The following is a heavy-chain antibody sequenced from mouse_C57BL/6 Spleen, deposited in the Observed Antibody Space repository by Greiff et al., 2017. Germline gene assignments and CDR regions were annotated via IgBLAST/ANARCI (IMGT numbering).Heavy chain of an antibody. CDR2: ISRGGDYI. CDR1: GYTFSSYS. Sequence: EVQRVESGAGLVKPGGSLKLSCAASGYTFSSYSMSWVRQTPEQRLEWVAYISRGGDYIYYADTVKGRSTLSRDKARNTLYLQISSLKSEDAAVCYSERGELYAMDYWGQGTSVTVSS. CDR3: ERGELYAMDY. V-gene: IGHV5S21*01. J-gene: IGHJ4*01.